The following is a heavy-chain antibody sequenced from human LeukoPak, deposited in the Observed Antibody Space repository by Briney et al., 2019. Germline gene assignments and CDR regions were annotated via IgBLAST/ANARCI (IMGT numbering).Heavy chain of an antibody. D-gene: IGHD1-26*01. CDR1: GGSISSYY. Sequence: PSETLSLTCTVSGGSISSYYWSWIRQPPGKGLEWIGYIYYSGSTNYNPSLKSRVTISVDTSKNQFSLKLSSVTAADTAVYYCASSYSGSSRYYYGMDVWGQGTTVTVSS. J-gene: IGHJ6*02. V-gene: IGHV4-59*08. CDR2: IYYSGST. CDR3: ASSYSGSSRYYYGMDV.